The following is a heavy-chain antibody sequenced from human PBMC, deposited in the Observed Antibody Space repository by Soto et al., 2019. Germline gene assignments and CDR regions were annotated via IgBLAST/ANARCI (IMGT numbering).Heavy chain of an antibody. V-gene: IGHV4-59*01. J-gene: IGHJ3*02. CDR3: ARASIRLSDAFDI. CDR1: GGSISSYY. CDR2: IYYSGST. D-gene: IGHD3-10*01. Sequence: SETLSLTCTASGGSISSYYWSWIRQPPGKGLEWIGYIYYSGSTNYNPSLKSRVTISVDTSKNQFSLKLSSVTAADTAVYYCARASIRLSDAFDIWGQGTMVTVSS.